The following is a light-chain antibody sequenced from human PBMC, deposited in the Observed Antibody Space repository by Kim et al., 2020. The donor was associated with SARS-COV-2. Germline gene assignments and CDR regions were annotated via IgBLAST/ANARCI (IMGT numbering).Light chain of an antibody. V-gene: IGKV3-15*01. Sequence: AAGGSTVPCRAGRRVGSNLAAYHQQQARPPSSLLYGAATRATGITARLIGSGAGRAYTLTISSMQPEDYAVYYCQQHNNWLPITFGQGTRLEIK. CDR3: QQHNNWLPIT. J-gene: IGKJ5*01. CDR2: GAA. CDR1: RRVGSN.